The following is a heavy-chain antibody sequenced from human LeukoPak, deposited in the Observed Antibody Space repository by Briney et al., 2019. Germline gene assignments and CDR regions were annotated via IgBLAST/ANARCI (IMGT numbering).Heavy chain of an antibody. Sequence: PGGSLRLSCAASGFTFSSYWMSWVRQAPGKGLEWVAFIRYDGSNKYYAESVKGRFTISRDNAKNTLYLQINSLRTEDTAIYYCARGLTAGGAFDYWGQGTLVTVSS. CDR1: GFTFSSYW. CDR3: ARGLTAGGAFDY. V-gene: IGHV3-30*02. D-gene: IGHD1-14*01. CDR2: IRYDGSNK. J-gene: IGHJ4*02.